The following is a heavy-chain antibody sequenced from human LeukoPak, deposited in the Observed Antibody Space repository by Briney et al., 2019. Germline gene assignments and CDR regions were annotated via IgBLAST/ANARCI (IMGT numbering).Heavy chain of an antibody. CDR2: ISYDGSNK. CDR1: GFTFSSYA. V-gene: IGHV3-30*04. Sequence: PGRSLRLSCAASGFTFSSYAMHWVRQAPGKGLEWVAVISYDGSNKYYADSVKGRFTISRDNSKNTLYLQMNSLRAEDTAVYYCARDGRRYCSGGSCYSDMAYWGQGTLVTVSS. J-gene: IGHJ4*02. D-gene: IGHD2-15*01. CDR3: ARDGRRYCSGGSCYSDMAY.